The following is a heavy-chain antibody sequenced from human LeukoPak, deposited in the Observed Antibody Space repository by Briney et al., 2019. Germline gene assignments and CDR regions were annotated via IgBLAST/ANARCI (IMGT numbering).Heavy chain of an antibody. Sequence: GGSLRLSCAASGFTFSDYYMTWIRQAPGKGLEWLSYISSSGFTIDYADSVKGRFTISRDNAKKSLDLQMNSLRAEDTAVYYCVRSSGWSVPVDYWGQGTLVTVSS. J-gene: IGHJ4*02. CDR1: GFTFSDYY. D-gene: IGHD6-19*01. CDR2: ISSSGFTI. CDR3: VRSSGWSVPVDY. V-gene: IGHV3-11*04.